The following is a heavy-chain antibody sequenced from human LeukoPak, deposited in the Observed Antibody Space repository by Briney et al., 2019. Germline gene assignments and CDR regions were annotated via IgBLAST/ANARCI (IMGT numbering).Heavy chain of an antibody. V-gene: IGHV3-23*01. CDR3: AKENGYYYDSSVLLGY. CDR2: ISGSGGST. Sequence: PGGSLRLSCAASGFTFDDYAMHWVRQAPGKGLEWVSAISGSGGSTYYADSVKGRFTISRDNSKNTLYLQMNSLRAEDTAVYYCAKENGYYYDSSVLLGYWGQGTLVTVSS. CDR1: GFTFDDYA. D-gene: IGHD3-22*01. J-gene: IGHJ4*02.